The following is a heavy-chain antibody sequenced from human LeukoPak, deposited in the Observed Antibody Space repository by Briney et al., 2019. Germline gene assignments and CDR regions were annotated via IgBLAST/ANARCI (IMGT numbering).Heavy chain of an antibody. J-gene: IGHJ5*02. CDR3: ASLGLAYCAGDCYSNWFDP. D-gene: IGHD2-21*02. CDR1: GGTLNRYA. V-gene: IGHV1-69*13. CDR2: IIPILETT. Sequence: SVKVSCMASGGTLNRYAMSWVRQAPGQGLEWLGGIIPILETTNYAQKSQGRLTITADEATDTAYMELSTLKSEDTAVYYCASLGLAYCAGDCYSNWFDPWGQGTLVTVS.